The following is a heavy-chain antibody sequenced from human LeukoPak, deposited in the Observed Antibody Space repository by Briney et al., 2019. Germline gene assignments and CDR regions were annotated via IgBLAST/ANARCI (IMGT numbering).Heavy chain of an antibody. CDR1: GFTFSSYT. CDR2: ISYDESNK. Sequence: GRSLRLSCAASGFTFSSYTMHWVRQAPGKGLEWVAVISYDESNKYYADSVKGRFTISRDNSKNTLYLQMNSLRAEDTAVYYCGKRLTSWELEYWGQGTLVTVSS. CDR3: GKRLTSWELEY. J-gene: IGHJ4*02. V-gene: IGHV3-30-3*02. D-gene: IGHD1-26*01.